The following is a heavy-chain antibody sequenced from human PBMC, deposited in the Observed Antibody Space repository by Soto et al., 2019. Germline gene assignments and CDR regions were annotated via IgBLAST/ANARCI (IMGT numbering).Heavy chain of an antibody. CDR1: GDTSSNYG. J-gene: IGHJ4*02. Sequence: QVQLVQSGAEVKKPGSSVKVSCKASGDTSSNYGVSWVRQAPGQGLEWMGGILPVFGTTTYARNFQGRITITADESTNTVYMDLRSLTSEDTAIYYCAKSAPMDAGDKYYYDFWGQGALVTVSS. V-gene: IGHV1-69*01. D-gene: IGHD4-17*01. CDR2: ILPVFGTT. CDR3: AKSAPMDAGDKYYYDF.